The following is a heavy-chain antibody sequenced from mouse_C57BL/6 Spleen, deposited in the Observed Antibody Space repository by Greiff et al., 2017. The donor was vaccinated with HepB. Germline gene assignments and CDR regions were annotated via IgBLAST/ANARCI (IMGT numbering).Heavy chain of an antibody. CDR2: ISSGGSYT. V-gene: IGHV5-6*01. J-gene: IGHJ3*01. CDR1: GFTFSSYG. CDR3: ARHGDGERGFAY. D-gene: IGHD1-2*01. Sequence: DVQLVESGGDLVKPGGSLKLSCAASGFTFSSYGMSWVRQTPDKRLEWVATISSGGSYTYYPDSVKGRFTISRDNAKNTLYLQMSSLKSEDTAMYYCARHGDGERGFAYWGQGTLVTVSA.